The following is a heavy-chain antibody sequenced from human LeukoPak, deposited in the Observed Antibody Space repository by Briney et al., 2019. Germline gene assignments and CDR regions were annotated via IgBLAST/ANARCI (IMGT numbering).Heavy chain of an antibody. V-gene: IGHV3-33*08. Sequence: GRSLRLSCAASGFSFSTYAMHWVRQAPGKGLEWVAIIWYDGSVKHFADSVKGRFTISRDNSKNTLYLQMNSLRAEDTAVYYCARDRGARYFEYWGQGTLVTVSS. CDR3: ARDRGARYFEY. J-gene: IGHJ4*02. CDR1: GFSFSTYA. CDR2: IWYDGSVK.